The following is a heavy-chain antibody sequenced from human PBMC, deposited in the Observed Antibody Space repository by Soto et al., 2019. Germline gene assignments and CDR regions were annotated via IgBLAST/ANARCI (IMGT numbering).Heavy chain of an antibody. D-gene: IGHD3-16*01. CDR1: GDSVSSNSAA. CDR2: TYYRSKWYN. Sequence: PSQTLSLTCAISGDSVSSNSAAWNWIRQSPSRGLEWLGRTYYRSKWYNDYALSLRGRITVNPDTSRNQFSLHLNSMTPDDTAVYYCARGIGDPRGDALNVWGQGTMVTVSS. J-gene: IGHJ3*01. V-gene: IGHV6-1*01. CDR3: ARGIGDPRGDALNV.